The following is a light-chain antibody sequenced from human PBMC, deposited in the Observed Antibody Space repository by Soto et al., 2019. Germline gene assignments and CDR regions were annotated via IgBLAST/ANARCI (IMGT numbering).Light chain of an antibody. Sequence: NFMLTQPHSVSESPGKTVTISCTRSSGSIASSYVQWFQQRPGSVPKILIYQNNERPSGVPGRFSGSIDSSSNSASLTISGLMTEDEADYYCQSYDRSSPVVFGGGTKLTV. CDR2: QNN. CDR1: SGSIASSY. V-gene: IGLV6-57*04. J-gene: IGLJ2*01. CDR3: QSYDRSSPVV.